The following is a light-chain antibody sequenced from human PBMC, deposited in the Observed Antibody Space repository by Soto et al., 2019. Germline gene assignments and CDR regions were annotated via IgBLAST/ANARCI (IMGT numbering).Light chain of an antibody. CDR1: SSNIGAGYD. CDR3: QSYDSSLSVL. Sequence: QAVVPKPPSVSGAPGQRVTISCTGSSSNIGAGYDVHWYQQLPGTAPKLLIYGNSNRPSGVPDRFSGSKSGTSASLAITGLQAEDEADYYGQSYDSSLSVLFGGGTKVTVL. J-gene: IGLJ2*01. V-gene: IGLV1-40*01. CDR2: GNS.